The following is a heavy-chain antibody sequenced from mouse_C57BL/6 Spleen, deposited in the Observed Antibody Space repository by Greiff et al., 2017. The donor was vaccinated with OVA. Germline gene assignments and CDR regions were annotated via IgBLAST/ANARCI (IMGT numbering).Heavy chain of an antibody. V-gene: IGHV1-55*01. J-gene: IGHJ2*01. Sequence: QVQLKQPGAELVKSGASVKMSCKASGYTFTSYWITWVKQRPGQGLEWIGDIYPGSGSTNYNEKFKSKATLTVDTSSSTAYMQLSSLTSEDSAVYYCARSRYYFDYWGQGTTLTVSS. CDR1: GYTFTSYW. CDR3: ARSRYYFDY. CDR2: IYPGSGST.